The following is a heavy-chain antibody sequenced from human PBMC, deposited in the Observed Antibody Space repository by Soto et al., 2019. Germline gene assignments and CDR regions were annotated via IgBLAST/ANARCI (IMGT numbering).Heavy chain of an antibody. Sequence: EVQLVESGGGLVKPGGSLRLSCAASGFTFSNAWMSWVRQAPGKGLEWVGGIKSKTDGGTTDYAAPVKGRFTISKDDSKNTLYLQMNSLKTEDTAVYYCTTQGAARPFPYYYYYYMDVWGKGTTVTVSS. CDR3: TTQGAARPFPYYYYYYMDV. CDR1: GFTFSNAW. CDR2: IKSKTDGGTT. D-gene: IGHD6-6*01. J-gene: IGHJ6*03. V-gene: IGHV3-15*01.